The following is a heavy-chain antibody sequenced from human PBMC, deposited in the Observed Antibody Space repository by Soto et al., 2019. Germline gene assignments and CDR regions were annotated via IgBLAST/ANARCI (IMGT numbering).Heavy chain of an antibody. D-gene: IGHD3-3*01. J-gene: IGHJ3*02. CDR3: ARQAIFGVIIIAFDI. Sequence: GESLKISGKGSGYSFSSYCITWVRQMPGKGLEWMGRIDPSDSYTNYSPSFQGHVTISADKSISTAYLQWSSLKASDTAMYYCARQAIFGVIIIAFDIWGKGTIVTVSS. CDR2: IDPSDSYT. CDR1: GYSFSSYC. V-gene: IGHV5-10-1*01.